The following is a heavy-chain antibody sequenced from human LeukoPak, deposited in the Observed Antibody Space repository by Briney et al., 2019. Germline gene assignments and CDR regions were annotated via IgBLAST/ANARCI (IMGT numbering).Heavy chain of an antibody. CDR1: GGSINNYY. D-gene: IGHD3-10*01. Sequence: KTSETLSLTCTVSGGSINNYYWSWIRQPAGEGLEWIGHIYTSGRTNYNPSLKSPVTMSVDTSKKQFSMELRSVTAADTAVYYCARGSPAGSGLEFFFDSWGQGTLVTVSS. CDR2: IYTSGRT. CDR3: ARGSPAGSGLEFFFDS. J-gene: IGHJ4*02. V-gene: IGHV4-4*07.